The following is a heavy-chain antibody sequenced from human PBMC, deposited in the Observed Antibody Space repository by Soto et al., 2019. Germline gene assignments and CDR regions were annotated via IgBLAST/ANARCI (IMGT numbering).Heavy chain of an antibody. J-gene: IGHJ6*02. CDR1: GFTVSSNY. Sequence: GGSLRLSCAASGFTVSSNYMTWVRQAPGKGLEWVSAIYSGGSTYYADSVKGRFTISRDNSKNTLYLQMNSLRAEDTAVYYCAKDYAAAGNFPFHYYYYGMDVWGQGTTVTVSS. D-gene: IGHD6-13*01. CDR3: AKDYAAAGNFPFHYYYYGMDV. CDR2: IYSGGST. V-gene: IGHV3-53*05.